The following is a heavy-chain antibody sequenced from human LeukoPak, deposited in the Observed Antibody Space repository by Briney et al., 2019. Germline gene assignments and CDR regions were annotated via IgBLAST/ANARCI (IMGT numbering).Heavy chain of an antibody. J-gene: IGHJ4*02. CDR3: ARGSRTSSTSCYYQV. CDR2: MNPNRDNT. CDR1: GYTFTSYD. Sequence: ASVKVSCKASGYTFTSYDINWVRHAPGQGREGMGWMNPNRDNTVYAQKFQGRVTITRNTSISTPYMHLSTLRSADTAVYYSARGSRTSSTSCYYQVWGQGTLVTVSS. V-gene: IGHV1-8*01. D-gene: IGHD2-2*01.